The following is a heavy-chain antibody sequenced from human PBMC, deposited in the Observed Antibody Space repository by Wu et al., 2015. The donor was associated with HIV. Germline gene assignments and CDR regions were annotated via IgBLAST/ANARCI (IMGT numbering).Heavy chain of an antibody. CDR1: GYSFTGYY. J-gene: IGHJ4*02. CDR3: ARWQASSGTAY. D-gene: IGHD1-7*01. CDR2: INPNNGGT. Sequence: QVQLVQSGAELKKPGASVKVSCKTSGYSFTGYYIHWVRQAPGQRLEWMGWINPNNGGTDFAQKFQGRVAMTTDTSINTAYLEVSSLKSDDTAVYYCARWQASSGTAYWGLGTLITVSS. V-gene: IGHV1-2*02.